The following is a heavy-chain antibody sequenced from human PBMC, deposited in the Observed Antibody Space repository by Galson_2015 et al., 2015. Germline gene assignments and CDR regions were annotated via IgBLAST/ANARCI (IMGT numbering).Heavy chain of an antibody. Sequence: TLSLTCAVSGASVSSGSYAWTWVRLPPGKGLEFVGHMYHGGNTDYNPSLSSRVSISIDSSANHFSLTLTSVTAADTATYFCASQGWSYGYLDSWGQGIQVTVSS. CDR2: MYHGGNT. CDR1: GASVSSGSYA. CDR3: ASQGWSYGYLDS. D-gene: IGHD3-16*01. J-gene: IGHJ4*02. V-gene: IGHV4-30-2*01.